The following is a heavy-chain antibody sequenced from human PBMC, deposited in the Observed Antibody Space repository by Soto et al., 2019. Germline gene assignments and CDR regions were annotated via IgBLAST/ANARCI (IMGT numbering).Heavy chain of an antibody. CDR3: ARDKGGNYYDSSGYYIAAYLDY. CDR2: IIPIFGTA. J-gene: IGHJ4*02. Sequence: QVQLVQSGAEVQKPGSSVKVSCKASGGTFSSYAISWVRQAPGQGLEWMGGIIPIFGTANYAQKFQGRVTITADESTSTAYMELSSLRSEDTAVYYCARDKGGNYYDSSGYYIAAYLDYWGQGTLVTVSS. CDR1: GGTFSSYA. V-gene: IGHV1-69*01. D-gene: IGHD3-22*01.